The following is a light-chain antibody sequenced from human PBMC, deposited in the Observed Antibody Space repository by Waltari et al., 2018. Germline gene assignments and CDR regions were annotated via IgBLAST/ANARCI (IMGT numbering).Light chain of an antibody. CDR3: QQANSLPYT. CDR2: GAS. V-gene: IGKV1D-12*01. CDR1: QGISRW. J-gene: IGKJ2*01. Sequence: DIQMTQSPSSVSASVGDRSTITCRASQGISRWLAWYQQKPGKAPKLLIYGASTLQSGVPSRFSGSGSVTDFTLTITSLQPEDFATYYCQQANSLPYTFGQGTKLEI.